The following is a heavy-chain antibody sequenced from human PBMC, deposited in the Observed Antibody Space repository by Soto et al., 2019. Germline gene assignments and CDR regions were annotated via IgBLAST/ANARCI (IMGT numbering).Heavy chain of an antibody. CDR1: GFTFSSYW. Sequence: PGGSLRLSCAASGFTFSSYWMSWVRQAPGKGLEWVANIKQDGSEKYYVDSVKGRFTISRDNAKNSLYLQMNSLRAEDTAVYYCARDKTCSGGSCYRSPVYFDYWGQGTLVTVSS. D-gene: IGHD2-15*01. CDR2: IKQDGSEK. V-gene: IGHV3-7*01. CDR3: ARDKTCSGGSCYRSPVYFDY. J-gene: IGHJ4*02.